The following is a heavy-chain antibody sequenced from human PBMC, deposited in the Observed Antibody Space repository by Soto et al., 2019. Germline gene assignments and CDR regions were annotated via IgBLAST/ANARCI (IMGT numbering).Heavy chain of an antibody. J-gene: IGHJ6*02. CDR2: IIPIFGTA. D-gene: IGHD6-13*01. CDR1: GGTFGSYA. V-gene: IGHV1-69*01. Sequence: QVQLVQSGAEVKKPGSSVKVSCKASGGTFGSYAISWVRQARGQGLEWMGGIIPIFGTANYAQKFQGRVTITADESTSTAYMELSSLRSEDTAVYYCAILLKAAAGTRWNGMDVWGQGTTVTVSS. CDR3: AILLKAAAGTRWNGMDV.